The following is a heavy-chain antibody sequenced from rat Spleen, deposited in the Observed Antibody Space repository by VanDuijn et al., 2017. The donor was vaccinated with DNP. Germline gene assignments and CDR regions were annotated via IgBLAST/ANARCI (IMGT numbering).Heavy chain of an antibody. CDR1: GFTFNNYW. D-gene: IGHD1-12*02. V-gene: IGHV5-31*01. Sequence: EVQLVESGGGLVQPGRSLKLSCVASGFTFNNYWMSWIRQAPGKGLEWVASITNTGGSIYYPDSVKGRFTISRDNAQNTLYLQMNSLRSEDTATYYCTRENYYDGIYYPFDYWGQEVMVTVSS. CDR2: ITNTGGSI. CDR3: TRENYYDGIYYPFDY. J-gene: IGHJ2*01.